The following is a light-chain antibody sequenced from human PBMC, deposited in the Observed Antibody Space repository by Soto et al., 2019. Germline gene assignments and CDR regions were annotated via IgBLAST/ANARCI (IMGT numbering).Light chain of an antibody. V-gene: IGKV4-1*01. J-gene: IGKJ1*01. CDR3: QQYYSFPRT. CDR1: QSVLKNSNNKYY. CDR2: WAS. Sequence: DIVMTQFPDSMTVSLGERATINCKSSQSVLKNSNNKYYLAWYQQKPGQPPKLLIYWASTRESGVPDRFSGSGSGTDFTLTINSLQVEDVAVYYCQQYYSFPRTFGQGTKVEIK.